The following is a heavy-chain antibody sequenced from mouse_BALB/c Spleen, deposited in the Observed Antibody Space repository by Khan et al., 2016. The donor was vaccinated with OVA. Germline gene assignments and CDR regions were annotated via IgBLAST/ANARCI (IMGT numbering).Heavy chain of an antibody. V-gene: IGHV1-18*01. CDR2: INPKNGGT. Sequence: EVQLQQSGPELVKPGASVKISCKTSGYTLTEYTVHWVRQSLGKSLDWIGVINPKNGGTAYNQKFKGKATLTVDKSSSTAYMEFRSLTSEDSVVYYCARDAGRYWGQGTSVTVAS. D-gene: IGHD3-3*01. J-gene: IGHJ4*01. CDR1: GYTLTEYT. CDR3: ARDAGRY.